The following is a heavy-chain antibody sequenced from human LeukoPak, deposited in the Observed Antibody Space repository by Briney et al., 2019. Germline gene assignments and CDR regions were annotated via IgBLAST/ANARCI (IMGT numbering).Heavy chain of an antibody. D-gene: IGHD2/OR15-2a*01. J-gene: IGHJ6*03. CDR2: IYTSGST. V-gene: IGHV4-4*07. CDR3: ARDFNSRDYYYYYYMDV. CDR1: GGSISSYY. Sequence: SETLSLTCTVSGGSISSYYWSWIRQPAGKGLEWIGRIYTSGSTNYNPSLKSRVTISVDTSKNQFSLKLSSVTAADTAVYYCARDFNSRDYYYYYYMDVWGKGTTVTVSS.